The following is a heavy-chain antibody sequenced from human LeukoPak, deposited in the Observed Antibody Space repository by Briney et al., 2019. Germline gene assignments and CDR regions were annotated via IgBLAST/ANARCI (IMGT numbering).Heavy chain of an antibody. Sequence: ASVKVSCKASGYTFTSYGISWARQAPGQGLEWMGWISAYNGNTNYAQKLQGRVTMTTDTSTSTAYMELRSLRSDDTAVYYCARVAYYDILTGPRAFDIWGQGTMVTVSS. V-gene: IGHV1-18*04. J-gene: IGHJ3*02. D-gene: IGHD3-9*01. CDR2: ISAYNGNT. CDR3: ARVAYYDILTGPRAFDI. CDR1: GYTFTSYG.